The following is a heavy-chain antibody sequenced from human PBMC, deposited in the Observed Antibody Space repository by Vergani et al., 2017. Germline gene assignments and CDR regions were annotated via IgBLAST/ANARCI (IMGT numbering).Heavy chain of an antibody. CDR1: GFTFSSYA. CDR3: ARGTNYMDV. J-gene: IGHJ6*03. CDR2: ISGSGGST. D-gene: IGHD1-1*01. Sequence: EVQLLESGGGLVQPGGSLRLSCAASGFTFSSYAMSWVRQAPGKGLEWVSAISGSGGSTYYADSVKGRFTISRDNAKNSLYLQMNSLRAEDTALYHCARGTNYMDVWGKGTTVTVSS. V-gene: IGHV3-23*01.